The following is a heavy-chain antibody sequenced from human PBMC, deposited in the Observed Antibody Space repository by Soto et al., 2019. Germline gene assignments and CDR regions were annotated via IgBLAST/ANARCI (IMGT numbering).Heavy chain of an antibody. V-gene: IGHV1-46*01. D-gene: IGHD5-18*01. CDR2: IRPSGGRT. CDR1: GYTFTNYY. CDR3: AREPNQSYYFDY. Sequence: ASVKVSCKASGYTFTNYYIHWVRQAPGQGLEWLGIIRPSGGRTEYAQRFQGRVTMTRDTSTSTVYMELTSLTSEDTAVYYCAREPNQSYYFDYWGQGTLVTVSS. J-gene: IGHJ4*02.